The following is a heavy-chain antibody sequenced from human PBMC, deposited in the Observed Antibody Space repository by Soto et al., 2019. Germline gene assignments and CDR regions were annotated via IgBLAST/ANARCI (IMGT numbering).Heavy chain of an antibody. D-gene: IGHD6-13*01. J-gene: IGHJ4*02. CDR3: AHINAAAAGTTGDY. CDR2: IYWDDDK. V-gene: IGHV2-5*02. Sequence: QITLKESGPTLVKPTQTLTLTCTFSGFSLSTSGVGVGWIRQPPGKALEWLALIYWDDDKRYSTSLKSRLTITKETYKNQVVLKMTSMDPVDTATYYCAHINAAAAGTTGDYWGQGTLVTVSS. CDR1: GFSLSTSGVG.